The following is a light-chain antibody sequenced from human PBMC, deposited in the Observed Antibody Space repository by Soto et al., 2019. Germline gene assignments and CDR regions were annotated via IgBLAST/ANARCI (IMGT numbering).Light chain of an antibody. CDR1: QSVSSY. CDR2: DAS. J-gene: IGKJ1*01. CDR3: QQRSNWPPSWT. Sequence: EILLTQSPATLSFSPEERATLSCRASQSVSSYLAWYQQKPGQAPRLLIYDASNRATGIPARFSGSGSGTDFTLTISSLEPEDFAVYYCQQRSNWPPSWTFGQGTKVDIX. V-gene: IGKV3-11*01.